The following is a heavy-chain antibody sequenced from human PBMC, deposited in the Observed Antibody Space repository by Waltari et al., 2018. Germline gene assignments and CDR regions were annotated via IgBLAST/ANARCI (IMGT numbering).Heavy chain of an antibody. CDR2: INHSGST. J-gene: IGHJ4*02. V-gene: IGHV4-34*01. CDR1: GGSFSGYY. D-gene: IGHD3-16*02. Sequence: QVQLQQWGAGLLKPSETLSLTCAVYGGSFSGYYWSWIRQPPGKGLGWIGEINHSGSTNYNPSLKNRVTISVDTSKNQSSLKLSSVTAADTAVYYCARTLPRRLRLGELSPPYYFDYWGQGTLVTVSS. CDR3: ARTLPRRLRLGELSPPYYFDY.